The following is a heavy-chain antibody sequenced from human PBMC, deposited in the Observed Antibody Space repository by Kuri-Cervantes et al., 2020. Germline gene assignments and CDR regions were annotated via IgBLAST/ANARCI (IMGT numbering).Heavy chain of an antibody. Sequence: GGSLRLSCAASGFTFSDYYMSWIRQAPGKGLEWVSYISSSGSTIYYADSAKGRFTISRDNAKNSLYLQMNSLRAEDTAVYYCARDNAVEMYSSSWYTFDYWGQGTLVTVSS. J-gene: IGHJ4*02. CDR2: ISSSGSTI. CDR3: ARDNAVEMYSSSWYTFDY. CDR1: GFTFSDYY. D-gene: IGHD6-13*01. V-gene: IGHV3-11*01.